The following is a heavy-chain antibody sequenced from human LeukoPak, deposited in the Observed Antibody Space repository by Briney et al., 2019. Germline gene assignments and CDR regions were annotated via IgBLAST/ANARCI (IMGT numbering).Heavy chain of an antibody. CDR3: ARETYCGGDCLAAEGAFDI. D-gene: IGHD2-21*02. J-gene: IGHJ3*02. Sequence: ASVKVSCKASGYTFTSYDIHWVRQAPGQGLEWMGIINPSGGSTSYAQKFQGRVTMTRDTSTSTVYMELSSLRSEDTAVYYCARETYCGGDCLAAEGAFDIWGQGTMVTVSS. CDR2: INPSGGST. V-gene: IGHV1-46*01. CDR1: GYTFTSYD.